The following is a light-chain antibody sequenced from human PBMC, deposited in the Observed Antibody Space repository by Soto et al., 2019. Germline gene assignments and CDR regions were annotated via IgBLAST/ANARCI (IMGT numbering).Light chain of an antibody. CDR1: SSNIGNNY. CDR2: HNN. Sequence: QSVLTQPPSVSAAPGQKVTISCSGSSSNIGNNYVSWYQQLPGTAPKLLIYHNNKRPSGIPDRFSGSKSGTSATLGITGLQTGDEADYYCGTWDSSRSAVVFGGGTKVTVL. CDR3: GTWDSSRSAVV. V-gene: IGLV1-51*01. J-gene: IGLJ2*01.